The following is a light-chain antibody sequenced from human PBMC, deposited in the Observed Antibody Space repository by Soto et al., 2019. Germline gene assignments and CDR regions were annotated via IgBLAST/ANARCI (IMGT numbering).Light chain of an antibody. CDR1: QSVLYSSNNKNY. CDR3: QQYNNWPLWT. V-gene: IGKV4-1*01. CDR2: WAS. Sequence: DIVMTQSPDSLAVSLGERATINCKSSQSVLYSSNNKNYLAWYQQKPGQPPKLLIYWASTRESGVPDRFSGSGSGTDFTLTISSLQSEDFAVYYCQQYNNWPLWTFGQGTKVEIK. J-gene: IGKJ1*01.